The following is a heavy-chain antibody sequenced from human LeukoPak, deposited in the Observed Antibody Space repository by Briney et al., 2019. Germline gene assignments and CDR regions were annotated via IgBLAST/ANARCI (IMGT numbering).Heavy chain of an antibody. Sequence: PSETLSLTCTVSGGSISPYFWSWIRQPPGKGLEWIGYIYYSGSTNYNPSLKSRVTISVDTSKNQFSLKLSSVTAADMAVYYCARRQTYFDYWGQGTLVTVSS. V-gene: IGHV4-59*08. CDR2: IYYSGST. CDR1: GGSISPYF. CDR3: ARRQTYFDY. J-gene: IGHJ4*02.